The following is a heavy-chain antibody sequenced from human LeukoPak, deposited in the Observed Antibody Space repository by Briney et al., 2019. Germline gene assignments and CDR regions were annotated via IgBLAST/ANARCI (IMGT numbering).Heavy chain of an antibody. CDR1: GFTFDDYA. J-gene: IGHJ3*02. CDR2: ISWNSGSI. Sequence: GGSLRLSCAASGFTFDDYAMHWVRQAPGKGLEWVSGISWNSGSIGYADSVKGRFTISRDNAKNSLYLQMNSLRAEDMALYYCAKDIGDIVVVPAARRAFDIWGQGTMVTVSS. CDR3: AKDIGDIVVVPAARRAFDI. V-gene: IGHV3-9*03. D-gene: IGHD2-2*01.